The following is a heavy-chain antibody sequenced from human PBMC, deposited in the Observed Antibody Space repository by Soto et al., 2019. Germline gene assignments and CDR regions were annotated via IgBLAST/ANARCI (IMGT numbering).Heavy chain of an antibody. CDR1: GFTFSSYG. J-gene: IGHJ4*02. Sequence: QVQLVESGGGVVQPGRSLRLSCAASGFTFSSYGMHWVRQAPGKGLEWVAVISYDGSNKYYADSVKGRFTISRDNSKNTLYLQMNSLRAEDTAVYYCAKSGRDSSGYFDYCGQGTLVTVSS. V-gene: IGHV3-30*18. CDR2: ISYDGSNK. CDR3: AKSGRDSSGYFDY. D-gene: IGHD3-22*01.